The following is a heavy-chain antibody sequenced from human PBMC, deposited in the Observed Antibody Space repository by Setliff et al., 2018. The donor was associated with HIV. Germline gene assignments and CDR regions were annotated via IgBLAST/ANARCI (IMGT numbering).Heavy chain of an antibody. D-gene: IGHD1-26*01. Sequence: SETLSLTCTVSGGSISSYHWSWIRQPPGKGLEWIGYIYYSGSTNYNPSLKSRVTISVDTSKNQFSLKLSSVTAADTAVYYCARQVVGATYNWFDPWGQGTLVTVSS. CDR3: ARQVVGATYNWFDP. CDR2: IYYSGST. CDR1: GGSISSYH. J-gene: IGHJ5*02. V-gene: IGHV4-59*08.